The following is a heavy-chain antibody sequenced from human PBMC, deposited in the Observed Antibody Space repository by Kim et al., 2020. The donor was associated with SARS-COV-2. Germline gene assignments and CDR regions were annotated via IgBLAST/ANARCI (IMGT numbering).Heavy chain of an antibody. CDR1: GFTFSDYY. J-gene: IGHJ6*02. D-gene: IGHD6-13*01. Sequence: GGSLRLSCAASGFTFSDYYMSWIRQAPGKGLEWVSYISSSGSTIYYADSVKGRFTISRDNAKNSLYLQMNSLRAEDTAVYYCAREGLLAAAGTRYYYYGMDVWGQGTTVTVSS. CDR2: ISSSGSTI. CDR3: AREGLLAAAGTRYYYYGMDV. V-gene: IGHV3-11*01.